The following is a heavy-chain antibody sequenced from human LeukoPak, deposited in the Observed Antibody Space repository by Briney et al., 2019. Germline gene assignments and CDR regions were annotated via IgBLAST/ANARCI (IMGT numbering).Heavy chain of an antibody. V-gene: IGHV6-1*01. CDR3: VTGSISWYGFDY. J-gene: IGHJ4*02. CDR2: TYYRSKWYN. CDR1: GDSVSSNSAA. D-gene: IGHD6-13*01. Sequence: SQTLSLTCAISGDSVSSNSAAWNWIRQSPSRGLEWLGRTYYRSKWYNDYAVSVKSRITINPDTSKNQFSLQLNSVTPEDTAVYYCVTGSISWYGFDYWGQGTLVTVSS.